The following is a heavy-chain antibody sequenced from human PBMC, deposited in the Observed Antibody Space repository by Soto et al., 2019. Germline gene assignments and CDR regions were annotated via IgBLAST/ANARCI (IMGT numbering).Heavy chain of an antibody. V-gene: IGHV1-18*01. CDR2: ISAYNGNT. D-gene: IGHD4-17*01. CDR1: GYTFTNFG. J-gene: IGHJ4*02. CDR3: ARWDYGVYARFDY. Sequence: ASVKVSCKASGYTFTNFGISWVRQAPGQGLEWMGWISAYNGNTNYAQNFQGRVTMTRNTSISTAYMELSSLRSEDTAVYYCARWDYGVYARFDYWGQGTLVTVSS.